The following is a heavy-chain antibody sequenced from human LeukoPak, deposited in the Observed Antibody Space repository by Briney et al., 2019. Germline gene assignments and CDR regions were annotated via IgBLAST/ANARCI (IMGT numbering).Heavy chain of an antibody. V-gene: IGHV3-23*01. J-gene: IGHJ4*02. CDR2: ISGSGGST. Sequence: GGSLRLSCAASGFTFSSYAMSWVRQAPGKGLEWASAISGSGGSTYYADSVKGRFTISRDNSKNTLYLQMNSLRAEDTAVYYCAKEGSYDFWSGYLYYFDYWGQGTLVTVSS. D-gene: IGHD3-3*01. CDR3: AKEGSYDFWSGYLYYFDY. CDR1: GFTFSSYA.